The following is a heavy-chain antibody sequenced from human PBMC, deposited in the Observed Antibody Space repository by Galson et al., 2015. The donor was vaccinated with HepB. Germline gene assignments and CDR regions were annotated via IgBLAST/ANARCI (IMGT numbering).Heavy chain of an antibody. CDR3: ARATLGLFDP. V-gene: IGHV3-11*01. J-gene: IGHJ5*02. D-gene: IGHD2/OR15-2a*01. CDR1: GFTFTDYY. CDR2: ISGSGSTTI. Sequence: SLRLSCAASGFTFTDYYMSWIRQAPGKGLEWVSYISGSGSTTIFYADSVKGRFTISRDNAKNSLYLQMTSLRAEDTAVYYCARATLGLFDPWGQGTPVTVSS.